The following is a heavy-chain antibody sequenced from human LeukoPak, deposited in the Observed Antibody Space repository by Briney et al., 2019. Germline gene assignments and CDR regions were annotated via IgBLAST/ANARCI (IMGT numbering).Heavy chain of an antibody. CDR3: ARGALIPDF. D-gene: IGHD2-21*01. V-gene: IGHV3-23*01. CDR2: ISKSDGST. Sequence: HTGGSLRLSCAASGFTFSSYAMTWVRQAPGKGLAWVSSISKSDGSTYYADSVKGRFTISRDNSKNTVYLHMDSLRVEDTAIYYCARGALIPDFRGQGTLVTVSS. CDR1: GFTFSSYA. J-gene: IGHJ4*02.